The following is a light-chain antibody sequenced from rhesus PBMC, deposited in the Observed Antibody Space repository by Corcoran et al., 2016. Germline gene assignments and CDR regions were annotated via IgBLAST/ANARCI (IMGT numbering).Light chain of an antibody. CDR2: AAS. J-gene: IGKJ2*01. Sequence: DIQMTQSPSSLSASVGDKVTITFHASQDINSWLAWYQTKPGKAPQPLIYAASNLESGVPSRFRGSGSGTDYTLTISSLQPEDFATYYWQQYDDLPYSFGQGTKVEIK. CDR1: QDINSW. V-gene: IGKV1-19*01. CDR3: QQYDDLPYS.